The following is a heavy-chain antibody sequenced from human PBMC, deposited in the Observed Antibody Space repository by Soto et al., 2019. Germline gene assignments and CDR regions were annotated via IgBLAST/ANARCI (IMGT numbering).Heavy chain of an antibody. CDR3: ARDVAGYCTNGVCYGWFDP. CDR2: ISAYNGNT. V-gene: IGHV1-18*01. CDR1: GYTFTSYG. Sequence: ASVKVSCKASGYTFTSYGISWVRQAPGQGLEWMGWISAYNGNTNYAQKLQGRVTMTTDTSTSTAYMELRSMSSDDTAVYYCARDVAGYCTNGVCYGWFDPWGQGTLVTVSS. J-gene: IGHJ5*02. D-gene: IGHD2-8*01.